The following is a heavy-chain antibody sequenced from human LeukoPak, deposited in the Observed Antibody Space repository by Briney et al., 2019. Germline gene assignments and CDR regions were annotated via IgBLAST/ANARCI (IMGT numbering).Heavy chain of an antibody. CDR1: GFTFRNYA. CDR3: ASGRGIENSSPLDY. Sequence: PGGSLRLSCAASGFTFRNYAMSWVRQAPGKGLEWVSTISGSGRSTYYADSVKGRFTISRDNSKNTLYLQMNSLRGEDTAVYYCASGRGIENSSPLDYWGQGTLVTVSS. D-gene: IGHD6-6*01. CDR2: ISGSGRST. V-gene: IGHV3-23*01. J-gene: IGHJ4*02.